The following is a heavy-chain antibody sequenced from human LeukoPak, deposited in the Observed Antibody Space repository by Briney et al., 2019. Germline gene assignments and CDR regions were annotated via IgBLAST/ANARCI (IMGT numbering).Heavy chain of an antibody. D-gene: IGHD3-22*01. V-gene: IGHV4-59*01. Sequence: SETLSLTCTVSGGSISTYYWSWIRQPPGKGLEWIGYIYYSGSTNYNPSLKSRVTISIDTSKNQSSLKLSSVTAADTAVYYCARGGNYDSRGTFDIWGQGTMVIVSS. CDR2: IYYSGST. J-gene: IGHJ3*02. CDR3: ARGGNYDSRGTFDI. CDR1: GGSISTYY.